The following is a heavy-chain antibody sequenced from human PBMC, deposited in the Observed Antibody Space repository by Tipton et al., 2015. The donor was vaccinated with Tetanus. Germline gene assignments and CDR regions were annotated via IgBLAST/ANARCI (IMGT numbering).Heavy chain of an antibody. J-gene: IGHJ6*02. V-gene: IGHV3-21*01. CDR1: GFTFSSYS. D-gene: IGHD3-22*01. CDR3: ARDLVGWYYDSYYYYGMDV. CDR2: ISSSSSYI. Sequence: SLRLSCAASGFTFSSYSMNWVRQAPGKGLEWVSSISSSSSYIYYADSVKGRFTISRDNAKNSLYLQMNSLRAEDTAVYYCARDLVGWYYDSYYYYGMDVWGQGTTVTVSS.